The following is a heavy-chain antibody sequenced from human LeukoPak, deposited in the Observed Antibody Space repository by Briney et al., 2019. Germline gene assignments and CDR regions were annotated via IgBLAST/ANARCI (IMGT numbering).Heavy chain of an antibody. V-gene: IGHV1-69*04. CDR1: GGTFSSYT. CDR2: IIPILGIA. D-gene: IGHD5-24*01. J-gene: IGHJ4*02. Sequence: GASVKVSCKASGGTFSSYTISWVRQAPGQGLEWMGRIIPILGIANYAQKFQGRVTITADKSTSTAYMELSSLRSEDTAVYYCARERDGYNFRFDYWGQGTLVTVSS. CDR3: ARERDGYNFRFDY.